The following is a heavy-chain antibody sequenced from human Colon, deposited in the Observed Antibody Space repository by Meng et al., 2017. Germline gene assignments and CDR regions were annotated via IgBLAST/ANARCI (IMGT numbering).Heavy chain of an antibody. J-gene: IGHJ4*02. V-gene: IGHV4-61*01. CDR3: ARLIAGWPFYFDY. D-gene: IGHD6-19*01. CDR2: MFHSGTT. Sequence: VQMQQSCPGLVRPSEPLSLTCNVSGGSVSSGSHYWSWIRQPPGKGLEWIGYMFHSGTTKYNPSLKSRVSMSVDTTKNQFYLKLTSVTVADTAVFYCARLIAGWPFYFDYWGQGILVTVSS. CDR1: GGSVSSGSHY.